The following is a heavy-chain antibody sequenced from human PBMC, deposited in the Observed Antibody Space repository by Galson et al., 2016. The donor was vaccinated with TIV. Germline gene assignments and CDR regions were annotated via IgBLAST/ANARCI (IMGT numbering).Heavy chain of an antibody. V-gene: IGHV3-23*01. J-gene: IGHJ4*02. Sequence: LRLSCAAAGFRFFDFEMSWVRQAPGKGLEWVSGISAGATNTYYADSVGGRFTISRDNSNNILYLQMDRLQLEDTAVYFCAKDRGHYEALDSWGQGTLVTVSS. CDR1: GFRFFDFE. CDR2: ISAGATNT. CDR3: AKDRGHYEALDS. D-gene: IGHD4-17*01.